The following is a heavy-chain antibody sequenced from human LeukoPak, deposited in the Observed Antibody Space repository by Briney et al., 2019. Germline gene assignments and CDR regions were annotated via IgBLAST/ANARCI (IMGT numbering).Heavy chain of an antibody. J-gene: IGHJ4*02. CDR2: ISSNGGSK. CDR1: GFTFSNYA. V-gene: IGHV3-64*01. CDR3: ARGGTYSSSSLGDY. Sequence: GRSLRLSCAASGFTFSNYAMHWVRQAPGKGLEFVSTISSNGGSKHYASSVKDRFIISRDNSENTLYLQMGSLRAGDMAVYYCARGGTYSSSSLGDYWGQGTLVTVSS. D-gene: IGHD6-6*01.